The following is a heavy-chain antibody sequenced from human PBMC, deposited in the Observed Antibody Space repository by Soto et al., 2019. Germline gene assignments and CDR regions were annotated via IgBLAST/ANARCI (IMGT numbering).Heavy chain of an antibody. CDR2: IKSKTDGGTT. J-gene: IGHJ4*02. Sequence: PGGSLRLSCAASGFTFSNAWMSWVRQAPGKGLEWVGRIKSKTDGGTTDYAAPVKGRFTISRDDSKNTLYLQMNSLKTEDTAVYYCTTHDGNSWYPFDYWGQGTLVTVSS. CDR3: TTHDGNSWYPFDY. CDR1: GFTFSNAW. D-gene: IGHD6-13*01. V-gene: IGHV3-15*01.